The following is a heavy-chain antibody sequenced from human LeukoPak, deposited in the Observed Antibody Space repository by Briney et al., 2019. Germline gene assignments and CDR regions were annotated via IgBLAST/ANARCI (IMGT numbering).Heavy chain of an antibody. Sequence: SQTLSLTCAISGDSVSSNSAAWNWIRQSPSRGLEWLGRTYCRSKWYNDYAVSVKSRITINPDTSKNQFSLQLNSVTPEDTAVYYCARGADILTGYFFSCDYWGQGTLVTVSS. D-gene: IGHD3-9*01. CDR2: TYCRSKWYN. J-gene: IGHJ4*02. V-gene: IGHV6-1*01. CDR3: ARGADILTGYFFSCDY. CDR1: GDSVSSNSAA.